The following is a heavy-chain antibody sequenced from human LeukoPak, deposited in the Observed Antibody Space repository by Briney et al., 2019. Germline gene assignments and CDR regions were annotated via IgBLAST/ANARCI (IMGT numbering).Heavy chain of an antibody. V-gene: IGHV1-69*02. CDR3: ATRLLWFGELSD. CDR2: IIPILGIA. D-gene: IGHD3-10*01. Sequence: SVKVSCKASGGTFSSHTISWVRQAPGQGLEWMGRIIPILGIANYAQKFQGRVTITADKSTSTAYMELSSLRSEDTAVYYCATRLLWFGELSDWGQGTLVTVSS. J-gene: IGHJ4*02. CDR1: GGTFSSHT.